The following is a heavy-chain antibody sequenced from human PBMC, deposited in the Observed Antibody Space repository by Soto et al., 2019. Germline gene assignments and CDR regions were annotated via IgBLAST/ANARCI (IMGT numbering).Heavy chain of an antibody. CDR3: ARSPTVTTWNYYYYYMAV. Sequence: GESLKISCKGSGYSFTSYWIGWVRQMPGKGLEWMGIIYPGDSDTRYSPSFQGQVTISADKSISTAYLQWSSLKASDTAMYYCARSPTVTTWNYYYYYMAVWGKGTSVTVSS. V-gene: IGHV5-51*01. CDR2: IYPGDSDT. CDR1: GYSFTSYW. J-gene: IGHJ6*03. D-gene: IGHD4-4*01.